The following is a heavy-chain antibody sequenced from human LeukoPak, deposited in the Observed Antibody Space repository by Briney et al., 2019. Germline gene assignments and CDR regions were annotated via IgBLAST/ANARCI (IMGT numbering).Heavy chain of an antibody. CDR1: GFTFSSYS. Sequence: GGSLRLSCAASGFTFSSYSMNWVRQAPGKGLEWVSYISSSGSTIYYADSVKGRFTISRENAKNSLYLQMNSLRAEDTAVYYCARDLNGYNGGYYYYYMDVWGKGTTVTISS. J-gene: IGHJ6*03. CDR2: ISSSGSTI. V-gene: IGHV3-48*04. CDR3: ARDLNGYNGGYYYYYMDV. D-gene: IGHD5-24*01.